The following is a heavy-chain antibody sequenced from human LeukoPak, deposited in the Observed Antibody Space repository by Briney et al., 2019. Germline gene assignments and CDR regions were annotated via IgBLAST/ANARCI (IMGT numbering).Heavy chain of an antibody. J-gene: IGHJ4*02. CDR2: IRSNPDGGTT. V-gene: IGHV3-15*01. CDR3: FTANSHVAY. Sequence: GGSLRLSCTASGFNFINAWMDWVRQAPGKGLEWVGSIRSNPDGGTTEYAAPVKGRFTISRDDLKNTLYLQMFSLIAEDTAIYYCFTANSHVAYWGQGTLVTVSS. CDR1: GFNFINAW. D-gene: IGHD2-21*01.